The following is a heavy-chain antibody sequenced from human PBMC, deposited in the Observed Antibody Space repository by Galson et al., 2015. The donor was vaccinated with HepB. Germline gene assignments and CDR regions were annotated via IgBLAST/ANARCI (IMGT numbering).Heavy chain of an antibody. CDR1: GFSLSTSGVG. D-gene: IGHD3-22*01. V-gene: IGHV2-5*02. J-gene: IGHJ3*02. Sequence: PALVKPTQTLTLTCTFSGFSLSTSGVGVGWIRQPPGKALEWLALIYWDDDKRYSPSLKSRLTITKDTSKNQVVLTMTNMDPVDTATYYCAHFGFYDSSRPRGEGAFDIWGQGTMVTVSS. CDR2: IYWDDDK. CDR3: AHFGFYDSSRPRGEGAFDI.